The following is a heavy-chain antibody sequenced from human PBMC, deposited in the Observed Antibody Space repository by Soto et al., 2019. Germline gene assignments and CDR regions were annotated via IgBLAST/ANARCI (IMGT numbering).Heavy chain of an antibody. CDR2: ISAYNGNT. V-gene: IGHV1-18*01. J-gene: IGHJ4*02. Sequence: ASVKVSCKASGYTFTSYGISWVRQAPGQGLEWMGWISAYNGNTNYAHKLQGRVTMTTDTSTSTAYMELRSLRSDDTAVYYCARGREYSSSSPDWFYFDYWGQGTLVTVSS. D-gene: IGHD6-6*01. CDR1: GYTFTSYG. CDR3: ARGREYSSSSPDWFYFDY.